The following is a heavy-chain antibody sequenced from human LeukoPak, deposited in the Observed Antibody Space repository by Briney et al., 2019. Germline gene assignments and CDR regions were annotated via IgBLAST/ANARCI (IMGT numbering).Heavy chain of an antibody. Sequence: GGSLRLSCAASGFTFSSYAMSWVRRAPGKGLEWVSAISGSGGSTYYADSVKGRFTISRDNSKNTLYLQMNSLRAEDTAVYYCARDPRYSSSWSQGDYMDVWGKGTTVTVSS. CDR2: ISGSGGST. CDR3: ARDPRYSSSWSQGDYMDV. D-gene: IGHD6-13*01. CDR1: GFTFSSYA. J-gene: IGHJ6*03. V-gene: IGHV3-23*01.